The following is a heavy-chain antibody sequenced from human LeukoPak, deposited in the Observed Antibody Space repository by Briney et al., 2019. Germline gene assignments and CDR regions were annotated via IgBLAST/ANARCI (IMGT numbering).Heavy chain of an antibody. Sequence: GGSLRLSCAASGFSFNSYPLHWVRQAPGKGLEWVAFIRYDGSDKFYADSVKGRFTISRDNSKNTLYLQMNSLRVEDTAVYYCRDPFDYWGQGTPVTVSS. J-gene: IGHJ4*02. CDR1: GFSFNSYP. CDR2: IRYDGSDK. V-gene: IGHV3-30*02. CDR3: RDPFDY. D-gene: IGHD2/OR15-2a*01.